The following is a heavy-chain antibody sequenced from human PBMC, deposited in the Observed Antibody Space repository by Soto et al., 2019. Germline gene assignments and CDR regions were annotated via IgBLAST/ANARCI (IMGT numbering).Heavy chain of an antibody. CDR2: IYYSGST. J-gene: IGHJ2*01. Sequence: QVQLQESGPGLVKPSQTLSLTCTVSGGSISSGGYYWSWIRQHPGKGLEWIGYIYYSGSTNYNPTLKCRVTISVDSSKNQFSLKLSSVTAADTAVYYCAVYGGPESNGWYFDLCGLGTLVTVYS. CDR1: GGSISSGGYY. V-gene: IGHV4-31*03. D-gene: IGHD4-17*01. CDR3: AVYGGPESNGWYFDL.